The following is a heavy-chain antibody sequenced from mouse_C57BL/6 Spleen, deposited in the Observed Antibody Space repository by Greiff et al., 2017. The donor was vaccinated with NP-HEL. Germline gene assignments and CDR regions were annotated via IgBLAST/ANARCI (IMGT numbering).Heavy chain of an antibody. CDR1: GYTFTDYY. CDR2: INPYNGGT. V-gene: IGHV1-19*01. Sequence: VQLQQSGPVLVKPGASVKMSCKASGYTFTDYYMNWVKQSHGKSLEWIGVINPYNGGTSYNQKFKGKATLTVDKSSSTAYMELNSLTSEDSAVYYCARGNDYGSSLYYAMDYWGQGTSVTVSS. D-gene: IGHD1-1*01. CDR3: ARGNDYGSSLYYAMDY. J-gene: IGHJ4*01.